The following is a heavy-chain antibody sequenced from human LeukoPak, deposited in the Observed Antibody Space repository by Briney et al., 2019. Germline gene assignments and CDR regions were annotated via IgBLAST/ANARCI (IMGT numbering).Heavy chain of an antibody. J-gene: IGHJ3*02. V-gene: IGHV3-73*01. D-gene: IGHD1-20*01. CDR3: TRRGDNFGDAFDI. CDR2: IASKSKSYAT. CDR1: GFTFSGSA. Sequence: PGGSLRLSCAASGFTFSGSAIHWVRQASGKGLEWLGLIASKSKSYATEYPASLKGRFTISRDDSKNTAYLQMNSLKTEDMALYYCTRRGDNFGDAFDIWGQGTTVIVSP.